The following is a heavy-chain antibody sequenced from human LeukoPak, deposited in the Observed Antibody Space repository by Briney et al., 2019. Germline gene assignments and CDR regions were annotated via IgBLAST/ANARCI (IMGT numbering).Heavy chain of an antibody. D-gene: IGHD6-13*01. J-gene: IGHJ1*01. CDR1: GGSVSSGGYY. CDR3: ARGSYSSSWSIYFQH. V-gene: IGHV4-31*03. CDR2: IFYTGNT. Sequence: SETLSLTCTVSGGSVSSGGYYWSWIRQHPGKGLEWIGYIFYTGNTYYNPSLKSRLTISVDTSNNQFSLKLSSVTAADTAVYYCARGSYSSSWSIYFQHWGQGTLVTVSS.